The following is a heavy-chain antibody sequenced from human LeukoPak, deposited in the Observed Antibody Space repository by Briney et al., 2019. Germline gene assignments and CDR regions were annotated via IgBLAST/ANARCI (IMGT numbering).Heavy chain of an antibody. J-gene: IGHJ6*03. D-gene: IGHD3-10*01. V-gene: IGHV1-69*13. CDR1: GGTFSSYA. CDR3: ARDPSGIRGVITYYYYYMDV. Sequence: PLASVKVSCKASGGTFSSYAISWVRQAPGQGLEWMGGIIPIFGTANYAQKFQGRVTITADESTSTAYMELSSLRSEDTAVYYCARDPSGIRGVITYYYYYMDVWGKGTTVTISS. CDR2: IIPIFGTA.